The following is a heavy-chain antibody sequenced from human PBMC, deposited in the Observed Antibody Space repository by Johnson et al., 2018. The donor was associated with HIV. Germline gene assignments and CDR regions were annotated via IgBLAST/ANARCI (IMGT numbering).Heavy chain of an antibody. CDR3: AKERSWAFDV. CDR2: ISYGGTYK. D-gene: IGHD7-27*01. Sequence: QVQLVESGGGVVQPGRSLRVSCAASGFSFGSYGMHWVRQAPGKGLEWVAIISYGGTYKYYADSVKGRFTISRDNSNNTLYLQMNSLRAEDTAVYYCAKERSWAFDVWGQGTVVTVSS. V-gene: IGHV3-30*18. J-gene: IGHJ3*01. CDR1: GFSFGSYG.